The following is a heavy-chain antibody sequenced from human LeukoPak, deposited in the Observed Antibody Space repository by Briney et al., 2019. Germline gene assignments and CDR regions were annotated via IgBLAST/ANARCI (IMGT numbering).Heavy chain of an antibody. D-gene: IGHD3-16*01. Sequence: GGSLRLSCAASGFTFSSYAMHWVRQAPGKGLEWVAVISYDGSNKYYADSVKGRFTISRDNSKNTLYLQMNSLRAEDTAVYFCARLSSWVFEIWGQGTMVTVSS. V-gene: IGHV3-30-3*01. J-gene: IGHJ3*02. CDR3: ARLSSWVFEI. CDR2: ISYDGSNK. CDR1: GFTFSSYA.